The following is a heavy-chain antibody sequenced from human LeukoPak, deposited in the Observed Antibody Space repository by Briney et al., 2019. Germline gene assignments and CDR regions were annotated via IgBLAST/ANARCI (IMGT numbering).Heavy chain of an antibody. CDR1: GFTFSSYA. D-gene: IGHD3-22*01. Sequence: GGSLRLSCAVSGFTFSSYAMSWVRQAPGEGLEWVSGISGSGDSTYYADSVKGRFTISRDNSKNTLYLQMNSLRAEDTAVYYCAKKSYYYDSTGYYDYWGQGTLVTVPS. CDR3: AKKSYYYDSTGYYDY. J-gene: IGHJ4*02. CDR2: ISGSGDST. V-gene: IGHV3-23*01.